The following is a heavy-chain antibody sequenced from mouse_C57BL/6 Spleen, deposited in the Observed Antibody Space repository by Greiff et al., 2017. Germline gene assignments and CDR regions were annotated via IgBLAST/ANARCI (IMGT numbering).Heavy chain of an antibody. CDR3: ARYYYGSSGDAMDC. Sequence: EVHLVESGGGLVQPGGSLSLSCAASGFTFTDYYMSWVRQPPGTALEWLGFIRNKANGYTTEYSASVKGRFTISRDNSQSILYLQMNALRAEDSATYYYARYYYGSSGDAMDCWGQGTSVTVSS. D-gene: IGHD1-1*01. CDR2: IRNKANGYTT. CDR1: GFTFTDYY. J-gene: IGHJ4*01. V-gene: IGHV7-3*01.